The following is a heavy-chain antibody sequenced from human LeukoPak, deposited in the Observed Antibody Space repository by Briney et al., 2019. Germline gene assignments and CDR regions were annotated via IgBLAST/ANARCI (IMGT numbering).Heavy chain of an antibody. D-gene: IGHD3-22*01. CDR3: ARAPPDDSSGYYQTNWYFDL. CDR1: GGSFSGYY. J-gene: IGHJ2*01. CDR2: IYYTGST. Sequence: SETLSLTCAVYGGSFSGYYWSWIRQHPGKGLEWIGYIYYTGSTYYNPSLKSRVTISVDTSKNQFSLNLNSVTAADTAVYYCARAPPDDSSGYYQTNWYFDLWGRGTLVTVSS. V-gene: IGHV4-31*11.